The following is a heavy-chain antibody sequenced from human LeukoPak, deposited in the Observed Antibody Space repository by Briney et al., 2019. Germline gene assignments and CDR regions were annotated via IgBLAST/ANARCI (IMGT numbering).Heavy chain of an antibody. CDR2: ISSSSSYI. J-gene: IGHJ4*02. Sequence: PGGSLRLSCAASGFTFSSYSVNWVRQAPGKGLEWVSSISSSSSYIYYADSVKGRFTISRDNAKNSLYLQMNSLRAEDTAVYYCAREYYDFWSGYYPPYYFDYWGQGTLVTVSS. CDR3: AREYYDFWSGYYPPYYFDY. V-gene: IGHV3-21*01. D-gene: IGHD3-3*01. CDR1: GFTFSSYS.